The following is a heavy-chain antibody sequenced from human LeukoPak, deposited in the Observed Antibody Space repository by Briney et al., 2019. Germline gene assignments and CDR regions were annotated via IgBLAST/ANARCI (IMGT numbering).Heavy chain of an antibody. D-gene: IGHD2-2*01. Sequence: GRSLRLSCAASGFTFSSYAMHWVRQAPGKGLEWVAVISYDGSNKYYADSVKGRFTISRDNSKNTLYLQMNSLGAEDTAVYYCARGGCSSASCCPHDYWGQGTLVTVSS. CDR3: ARGGCSSASCCPHDY. J-gene: IGHJ4*02. V-gene: IGHV3-30-3*01. CDR2: ISYDGSNK. CDR1: GFTFSSYA.